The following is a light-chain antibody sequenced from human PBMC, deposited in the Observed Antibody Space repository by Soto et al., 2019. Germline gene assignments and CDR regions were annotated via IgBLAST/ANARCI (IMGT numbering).Light chain of an antibody. CDR2: AAY. Sequence: DVQVTQSPSSLAASVGDRVTITCRASRPISKYLAWYQQKPGKIANILIYAAYTLQAGVPSRFSGSGSGTDFTLTISSLQPEDVAAYYCQKYNSAPLTVGEGTKVDIK. CDR1: RPISKY. V-gene: IGKV1-27*01. J-gene: IGKJ4*02. CDR3: QKYNSAPLT.